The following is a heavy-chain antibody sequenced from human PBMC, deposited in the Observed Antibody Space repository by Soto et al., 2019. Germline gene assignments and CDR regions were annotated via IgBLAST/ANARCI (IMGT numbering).Heavy chain of an antibody. CDR2: INAGNGNT. V-gene: IGHV1-3*01. Sequence: AAGKVSSKAPVYTFTSYARHCRRQAPAQRLEWMGWINAGNGNTKYSQKIQGRVTITRATSASTAYMELSSLRSDDTAVYYCSREPRFPNSLDPSCPGPLVT. D-gene: IGHD3-10*01. CDR3: SREPRFPNSLDP. J-gene: IGHJ5*02. CDR1: VYTFTSYA.